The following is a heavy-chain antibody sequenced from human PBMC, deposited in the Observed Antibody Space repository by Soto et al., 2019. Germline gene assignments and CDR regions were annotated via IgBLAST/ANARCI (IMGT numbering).Heavy chain of an antibody. V-gene: IGHV3-33*01. Sequence: GGSLRLSCAASGFTFSSYGMHWVRQAPGKGLEWVAVIWYDGSNKYYADSVKGRFTISRDNSKNTLYLQMNSLRAEDTAVYYCARDCHRGGDCYDAFDIWGQGTMVTVSS. CDR1: GFTFSSYG. CDR2: IWYDGSNK. J-gene: IGHJ3*02. CDR3: ARDCHRGGDCYDAFDI. D-gene: IGHD2-21*02.